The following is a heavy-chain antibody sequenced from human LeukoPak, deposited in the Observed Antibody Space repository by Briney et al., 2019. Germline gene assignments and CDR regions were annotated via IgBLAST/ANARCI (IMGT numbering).Heavy chain of an antibody. CDR3: ARGGYCSGGSCYLGAFDI. Sequence: GGSLRLSCAASGFTFGDYYMSWIRQAPGKGLEWVSYISSSSSYTNYADSVKGRFTIPRDNAKISLYLQMNSLRAEDTAVYYCARGGYCSGGSCYLGAFDIWGQGTLVTVSS. D-gene: IGHD2-15*01. V-gene: IGHV3-11*06. CDR2: ISSSSSYT. CDR1: GFTFGDYY. J-gene: IGHJ4*02.